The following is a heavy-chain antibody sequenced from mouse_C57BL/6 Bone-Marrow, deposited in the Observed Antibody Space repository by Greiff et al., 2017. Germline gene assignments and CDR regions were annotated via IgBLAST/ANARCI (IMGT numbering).Heavy chain of an antibody. CDR2: ISDGGSYT. J-gene: IGHJ2*01. CDR3: ARGSYDYDEGFDY. CDR1: GFTFSSYA. D-gene: IGHD2-4*01. V-gene: IGHV5-4*01. Sequence: EVQLVESGGGLVKPGGSLKLSCAASGFTFSSYAMSWVRQTPEKRLGWVATISDGGSYTYYPDNVKGRFTISRDNAKNNLYLQMSHLKSEDTAMYYCARGSYDYDEGFDYWGQGTTLTVSS.